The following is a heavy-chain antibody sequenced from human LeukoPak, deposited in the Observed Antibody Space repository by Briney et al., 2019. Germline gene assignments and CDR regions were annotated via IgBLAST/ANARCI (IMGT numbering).Heavy chain of an antibody. Sequence: SETLSLTCAVSGYSISSGYYWGWIRQPPGKGLEWIGSIYHSGSTYYNPSLKSRVTISVDTSKNQFSLKLSSVTAADTAVYYCARARIPRSWYFDLWGRGTLVTVSS. CDR3: ARARIPRSWYFDL. V-gene: IGHV4-38-2*01. J-gene: IGHJ2*01. CDR2: IYHSGST. CDR1: GYSISSGYY. D-gene: IGHD2-2*02.